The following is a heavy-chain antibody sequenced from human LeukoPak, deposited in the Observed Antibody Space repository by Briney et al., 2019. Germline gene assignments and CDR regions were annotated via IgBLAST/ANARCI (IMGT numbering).Heavy chain of an antibody. D-gene: IGHD4-23*01. J-gene: IGHJ4*02. CDR2: IYSGGST. V-gene: IGHV3-66*01. CDR3: ARDHGGEPGYFDF. CDR1: EFTVSSSY. Sequence: GGSLRLSCVAPEFTVSSSYMNWVRQAPGKGLEWVSVIYSGGSTYYADSVEGRFTMSRDIAKNTLSLQMNSLRAEDTAVYYCARDHGGEPGYFDFWGQGTLVTVSS.